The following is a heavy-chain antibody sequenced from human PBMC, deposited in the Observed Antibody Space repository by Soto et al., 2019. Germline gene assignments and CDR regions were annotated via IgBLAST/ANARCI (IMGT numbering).Heavy chain of an antibody. V-gene: IGHV4-39*01. CDR2: IHYSGST. J-gene: IGHJ5*02. D-gene: IGHD3-10*01. CDR1: GGSISRSPYY. CDR3: ARIGGLMVRGVDNWFDP. Sequence: PSETLSLTCSVSGGSISRSPYYWGWIRQPPGKGLEWIGSIHYSGSTNYNPSLKSRVTISVDTSTNQFSLKLSSVTAADTAVYYCARIGGLMVRGVDNWFDPWGQGTLVTVSS.